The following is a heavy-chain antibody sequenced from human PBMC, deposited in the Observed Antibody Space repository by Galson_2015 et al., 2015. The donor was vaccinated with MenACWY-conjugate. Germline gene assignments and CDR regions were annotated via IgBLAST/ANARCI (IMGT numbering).Heavy chain of an antibody. CDR1: GFTFSNSW. CDR3: AGDKKQWRSKAFEL. J-gene: IGHJ3*01. CDR2: MKPGGGGK. V-gene: IGHV3-7*01. D-gene: IGHD6-19*01. Sequence: SLRVSCAASGFTFSNSWMGWVRQAPGKGLEWVGSMKPGGGGKYYVDSFKGRFIISRDNAKNSLFLQMDSLRAEDTGLYYCAGDKKQWRSKAFELWGQGRMFAVSS.